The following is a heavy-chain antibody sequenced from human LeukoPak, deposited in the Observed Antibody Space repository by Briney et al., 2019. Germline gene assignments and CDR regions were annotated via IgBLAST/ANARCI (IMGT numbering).Heavy chain of an antibody. CDR3: ARDAVAANYYYYYMDV. D-gene: IGHD2-15*01. J-gene: IGHJ6*03. CDR2: IYYSGST. CDR1: GGSFSGYY. Sequence: SETLSLTCAVYGGSFSGYYWSWIRQPPGKGLEWIGYIYYSGSTNYNPSLKSRVTISVDTSKNQFSLKLSSVTAADTAVYYCARDAVAANYYYYYMDVWGKGTTVTVSS. V-gene: IGHV4-59*01.